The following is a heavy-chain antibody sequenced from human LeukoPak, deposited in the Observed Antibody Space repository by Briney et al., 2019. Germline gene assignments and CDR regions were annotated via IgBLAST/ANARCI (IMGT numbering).Heavy chain of an antibody. J-gene: IGHJ4*02. CDR3: ARVPLRFLEPFDY. Sequence: SETLSLTCTVSGGSMSYHYWSWIRQPPGKGLEWVGYIHHSGSTNYNSSLKSRVTISADTSKSQFSLKLGSVTAADTAVYYCARVPLRFLEPFDYWGQGTLVTVSS. D-gene: IGHD3-3*01. CDR2: IHHSGST. V-gene: IGHV4-59*11. CDR1: GGSMSYHY.